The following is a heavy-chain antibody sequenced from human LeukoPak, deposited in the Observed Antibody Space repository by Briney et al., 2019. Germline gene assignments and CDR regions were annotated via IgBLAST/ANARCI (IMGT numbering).Heavy chain of an antibody. V-gene: IGHV3-30*18. CDR1: GFTFSSYG. D-gene: IGHD3-16*02. Sequence: GGSLRLSCAASGFTFSSYGMHWVRQAPGKGLEWVAVISYDGSNKYYADSVKGRFTISRDNSKNTLYLQMNSLRAEDTAVYYCAKASHDYVWGSYRDDYFDYWGQGTLVTVSS. CDR2: ISYDGSNK. CDR3: AKASHDYVWGSYRDDYFDY. J-gene: IGHJ4*02.